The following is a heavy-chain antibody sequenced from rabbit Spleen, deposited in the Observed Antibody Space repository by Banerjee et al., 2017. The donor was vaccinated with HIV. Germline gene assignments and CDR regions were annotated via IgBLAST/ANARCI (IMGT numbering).Heavy chain of an antibody. J-gene: IGHJ6*01. CDR2: IYTSSGFS. CDR3: ARDTSTSFSSYGMDL. CDR1: GFDFSFNA. V-gene: IGHV1S47*01. Sequence: QEQLVESGGGLVQPEGSLTLTCKASGFDFSFNALCWVRQAPGKGPEWIACIYTSSGFSWYASWVNGRFTISKTSSTTVTLQMTRLTAADTATYFCARDTSTSFSSYGMDLWGPGTLVTVS. D-gene: IGHD1-1*01.